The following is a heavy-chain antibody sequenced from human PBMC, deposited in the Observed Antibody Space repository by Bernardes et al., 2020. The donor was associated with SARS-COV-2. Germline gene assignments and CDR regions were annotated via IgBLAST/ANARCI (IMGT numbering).Heavy chain of an antibody. CDR3: ARDSGSGSFPFDY. V-gene: IGHV1-2*04. Sequence: ASVKVSCKASGYTFTGYYMHWVRQAPGQGLEWMGWINPNSGGTNYAQKFQGWVTMTRDTSISTAYMELSRLRSDDTAVYYCARDSGSGSFPFDYWGQGTLVTVSS. CDR2: INPNSGGT. J-gene: IGHJ4*02. D-gene: IGHD1-26*01. CDR1: GYTFTGYY.